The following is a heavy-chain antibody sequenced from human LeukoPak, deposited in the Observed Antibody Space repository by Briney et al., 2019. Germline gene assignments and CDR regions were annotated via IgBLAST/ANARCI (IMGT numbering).Heavy chain of an antibody. CDR3: ARDLAIAVAPVDY. CDR2: ISWNSGSI. J-gene: IGHJ4*02. D-gene: IGHD6-19*01. V-gene: IGHV3-9*01. Sequence: PGRSLRLSCAASGFTFDDYAIHWVRQAPGKGLEWVSSISWNSGSIGYADSVKGRFTISRVNAKNSLYLQMNSLRAEDTAVYYCARDLAIAVAPVDYWGQGTLVTVSS. CDR1: GFTFDDYA.